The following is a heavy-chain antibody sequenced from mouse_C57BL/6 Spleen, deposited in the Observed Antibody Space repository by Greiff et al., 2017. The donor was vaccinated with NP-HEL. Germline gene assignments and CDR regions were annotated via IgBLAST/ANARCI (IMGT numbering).Heavy chain of an antibody. CDR1: GYSITSGYD. V-gene: IGHV3-1*01. CDR2: ISYSGST. J-gene: IGHJ1*03. CDR3: ARGAWNSYFDV. D-gene: IGHD3-1*01. Sequence: VQLQQSGPGMVKPSQSLSLTCTVTGYSITSGYDWHWIRHFPGNKLEWMGYISYSGSTNYNPSLKSRISITHDTSKNHFFLKLNSVTTEDTATYYCARGAWNSYFDVWGTGTTVTVSS.